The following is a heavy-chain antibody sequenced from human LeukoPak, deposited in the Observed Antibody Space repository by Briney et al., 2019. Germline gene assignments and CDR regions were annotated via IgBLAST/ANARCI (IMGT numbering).Heavy chain of an antibody. D-gene: IGHD3-22*01. CDR1: GGSISSYY. CDR3: ARERRDSSGYYYGSDAFDI. Sequence: SETLSPTCTVSGGSISSYYWSWIRQPAGKGLEWIGRIYTSGSTNYNPSLKSRVTMSVDTSKNQFSLKLSSVTAADTAVYYCARERRDSSGYYYGSDAFDIWGQGTMVTVSS. V-gene: IGHV4-4*07. J-gene: IGHJ3*02. CDR2: IYTSGST.